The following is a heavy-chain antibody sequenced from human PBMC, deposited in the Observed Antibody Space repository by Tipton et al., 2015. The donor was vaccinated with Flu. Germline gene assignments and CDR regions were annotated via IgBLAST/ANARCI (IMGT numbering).Heavy chain of an antibody. V-gene: IGHV3-74*01. CDR3: ARESAGTQLTLDY. CDR1: GFTFSSYW. D-gene: IGHD5-18*01. Sequence: SLRLSCAASGFTFSSYWMHWVRQAPGKGLVWVSRIKRDGSSTSYADSVKGRFTISRDNAKNTLYLQMNSLRAEDTAVYYCARESAGTQLTLDYWGQGILVTVSS. J-gene: IGHJ4*02. CDR2: IKRDGSST.